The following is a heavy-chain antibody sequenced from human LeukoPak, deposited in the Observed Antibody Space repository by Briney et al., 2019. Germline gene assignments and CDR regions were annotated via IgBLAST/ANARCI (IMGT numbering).Heavy chain of an antibody. CDR2: INPSGGRT. CDR1: GYILSSYY. D-gene: IGHD2-21*02. V-gene: IGHV1-46*01. Sequence: ASVKVSCKASGYILSSYYMHWVRQAPGQGLEWMGIINPSGGRTDYAQKFQGRVTMTRDTSTSTVYMELNSLRSEDTALYYCARTYCGGDCNNRYFDYWRQGTLVTVSS. J-gene: IGHJ4*02. CDR3: ARTYCGGDCNNRYFDY.